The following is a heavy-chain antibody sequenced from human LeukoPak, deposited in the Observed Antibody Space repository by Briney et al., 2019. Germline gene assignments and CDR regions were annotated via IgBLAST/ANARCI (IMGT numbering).Heavy chain of an antibody. CDR2: MSTSGNS. CDR3: ARESGSMRWFDP. CDR1: GGSISGYY. D-gene: IGHD6-25*01. Sequence: PSETLSPTCTVSGGSISGYYWSWIRQPAGKGLEWIGRMSTSGNSNYIPSLVSRVTMSVDTSKNQFPLNLSSVTAADTAVYYCARESGSMRWFDPWGQGTLVTVSS. V-gene: IGHV4-4*07. J-gene: IGHJ5*02.